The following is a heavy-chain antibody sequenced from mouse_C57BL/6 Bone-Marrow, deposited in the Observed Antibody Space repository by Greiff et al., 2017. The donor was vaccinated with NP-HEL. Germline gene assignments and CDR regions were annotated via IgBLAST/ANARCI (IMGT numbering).Heavy chain of an antibody. CDR1: GYTFTSCW. J-gene: IGHJ4*01. Sequence: QVQLQQPGAELVMPGASVKLSCKASGYTFTSCWMHWVKQRPGQGLEWIGEIDPSDSYTNYNQKFKGKSTLTVDKSSSTAYMQLSSLTSEDSAVYYCARDLLGWYAMDYWGQGTSVTVSS. D-gene: IGHD2-10*01. CDR2: IDPSDSYT. V-gene: IGHV1-69*01. CDR3: ARDLLGWYAMDY.